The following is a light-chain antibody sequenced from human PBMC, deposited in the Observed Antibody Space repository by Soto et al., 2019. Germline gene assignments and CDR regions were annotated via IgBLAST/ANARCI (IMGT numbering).Light chain of an antibody. V-gene: IGLV8-61*01. CDR2: STN. Sequence: QTVVTQEPSCSVSPGRTVTLTCGLSSGSVSTSYYPSWYQQTPGQAPRTLIYSTNTRSSGVPDRFSGSIIGNKAALTITGAQADDESDYYCVLYMGSGISVFGGGTQLTVL. J-gene: IGLJ2*01. CDR3: VLYMGSGISV. CDR1: SGSVSTSYY.